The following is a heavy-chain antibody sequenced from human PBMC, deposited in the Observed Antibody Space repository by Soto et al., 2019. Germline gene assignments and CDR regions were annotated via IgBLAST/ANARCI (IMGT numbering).Heavy chain of an antibody. V-gene: IGHV3-13*01. CDR1: GFTFSSYD. CDR2: IGTAGDT. D-gene: IGHD3-16*01. J-gene: IGHJ4*02. Sequence: EVQLVESGGVLVQPGGSLRLSCAASGFTFSSYDFHWVRQATGKGLEWVSGIGTAGDTYYAGSVKGRFIMSRENGKNSLYLQMNSLRAGDTAVYYCTRGADGFDYWGQGTLVTVSS. CDR3: TRGADGFDY.